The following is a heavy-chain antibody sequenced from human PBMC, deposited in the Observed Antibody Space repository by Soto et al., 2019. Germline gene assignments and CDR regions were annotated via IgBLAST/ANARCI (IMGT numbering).Heavy chain of an antibody. CDR3: ARVEGDDYQEYFQH. V-gene: IGHV4-59*01. D-gene: IGHD4-17*01. J-gene: IGHJ1*01. CDR1: GGSISSYY. Sequence: SATLSLNCTFSGGSISSYYWSWIRQPPGKGLEWIGYIYYSGSTNYNPSLKSRVTISVDTSKNQFSLKLSSVTAADTAVYYCARVEGDDYQEYFQHWGQGNLVTVSS. CDR2: IYYSGST.